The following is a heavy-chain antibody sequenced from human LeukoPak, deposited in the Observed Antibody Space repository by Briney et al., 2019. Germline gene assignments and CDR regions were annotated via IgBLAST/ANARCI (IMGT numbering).Heavy chain of an antibody. J-gene: IGHJ6*03. CDR2: VKSDGSDT. CDR3: AKDMGNYGGNSIGYYYYMDV. CDR1: GSTFSRYW. Sequence: GGSLRLSCAASGSTFSRYWMHWVRQAPGKGLVWVSRVKSDGSDTIYADSVKGRFTISRDNAKNTLYLQMDSLRAEDTAVYYCAKDMGNYGGNSIGYYYYMDVWGKGTTVTVSS. V-gene: IGHV3-74*01. D-gene: IGHD4-23*01.